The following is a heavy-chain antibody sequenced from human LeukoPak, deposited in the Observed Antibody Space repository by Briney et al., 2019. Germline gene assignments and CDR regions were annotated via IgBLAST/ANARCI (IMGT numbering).Heavy chain of an antibody. Sequence: SETLSLTCTVSGGSISSYYWSWIRKPPGKGLEWIGYIYYSGSTNCNPSVKSRVAMSVDTSKKQFSLKLSSLTAADTAVYYCARGGTAVIAPYAFGIWGQGTMVTVSS. V-gene: IGHV4-59*01. CDR1: GGSISSYY. D-gene: IGHD4-23*01. CDR3: ARGGTAVIAPYAFGI. CDR2: IYYSGST. J-gene: IGHJ3*02.